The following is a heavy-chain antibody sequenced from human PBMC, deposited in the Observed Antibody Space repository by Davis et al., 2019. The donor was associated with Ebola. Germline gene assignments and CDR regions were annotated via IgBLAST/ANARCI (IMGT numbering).Heavy chain of an antibody. CDR2: FSISSAFI. D-gene: IGHD6-19*01. CDR1: GFTFSTYT. Sequence: GESLKPSCAAPGFTFSTYTMTRVRQAPGKGLEWVSSFSISSAFIFYADSVKGRFTVSRDNAKNSLSLQMNSLRAEDTAVYYCAGGESGWDASDIWGRRTMVTVSS. CDR3: AGGESGWDASDI. J-gene: IGHJ3*02. V-gene: IGHV3-21*06.